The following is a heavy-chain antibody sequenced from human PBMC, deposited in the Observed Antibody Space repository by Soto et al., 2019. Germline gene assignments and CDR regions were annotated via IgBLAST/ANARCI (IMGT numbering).Heavy chain of an antibody. V-gene: IGHV4-34*01. D-gene: IGHD6-6*01. J-gene: IGHJ6*03. CDR3: ARLQGLYSSSPYYYYYYYMDV. CDR2: INHSGST. Sequence: TSETLSLTCAVYGGSVSGYYWSWIRQPPGKGLEWIGEINHSGSTNYNPSLKSRVTISVDTSKNQFSLKLSSVTAADTAVYYCARLQGLYSSSPYYYYYYYMDVWGKGTTVTVSS. CDR1: GGSVSGYY.